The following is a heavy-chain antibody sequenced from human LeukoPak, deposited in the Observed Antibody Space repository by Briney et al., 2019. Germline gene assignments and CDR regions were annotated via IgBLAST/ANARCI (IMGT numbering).Heavy chain of an antibody. CDR3: ARVTGYMIEDYFDY. D-gene: IGHD3-22*01. J-gene: IGHJ4*02. V-gene: IGHV4-39*07. CDR2: IYYSGST. Sequence: SETLSLTCTVSGDSISSSSYYWGWIRQPPGKGLEWIGSIYYSGSTYYNPSLKSRVTISVDTSKNQFSLKLSSVTAADTAVYYCARVTGYMIEDYFDYWGQGTLVTVSS. CDR1: GDSISSSSYY.